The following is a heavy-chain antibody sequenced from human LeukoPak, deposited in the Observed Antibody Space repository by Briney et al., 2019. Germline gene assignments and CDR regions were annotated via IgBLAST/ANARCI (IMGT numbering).Heavy chain of an antibody. CDR2: IYYSGST. CDR3: ARAGAYSSFPWFDP. Sequence: SETLSLTCTVSGGSISSSSYYWGWIRQPPGKGLEWIGSIYYSGSTYYNPSLKSRVTISVDTSKNQFSLKLSSVTAADTAVYYCARAGAYSSFPWFDPWGQGTLVTVSS. CDR1: GGSISSSSYY. J-gene: IGHJ5*02. V-gene: IGHV4-39*07. D-gene: IGHD6-6*01.